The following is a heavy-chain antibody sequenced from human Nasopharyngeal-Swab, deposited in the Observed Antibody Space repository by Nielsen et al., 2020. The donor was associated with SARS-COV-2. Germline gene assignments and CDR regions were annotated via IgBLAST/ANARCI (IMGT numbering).Heavy chain of an antibody. Sequence: ASVKVSCKASGYTFINYGISWVRQAPGQGLVWMGWISAYNGNTNYAQKLQGRVTMTTDTSTSTAYMELRSLRSDDTAVYYCARDVTTVTTPYFDYWGQGTLVTVSS. CDR2: ISAYNGNT. J-gene: IGHJ4*02. CDR3: ARDVTTVTTPYFDY. CDR1: GYTFINYG. D-gene: IGHD4-17*01. V-gene: IGHV1-18*01.